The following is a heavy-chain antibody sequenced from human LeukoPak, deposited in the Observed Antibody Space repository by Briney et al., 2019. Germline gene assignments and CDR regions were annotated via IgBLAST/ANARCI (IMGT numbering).Heavy chain of an antibody. Sequence: GGSLRLSCAASGFTFGSYAMSWVRQAPGKGLEWVSAISGSGGSTYYADSVKGRFTISRDNSKNTLYLQMNSLRAEDTAVYYCAKAVHYDFWSGYYYGMDVWGQGTTVTVSS. D-gene: IGHD3-3*01. V-gene: IGHV3-23*01. J-gene: IGHJ6*02. CDR1: GFTFGSYA. CDR2: ISGSGGST. CDR3: AKAVHYDFWSGYYYGMDV.